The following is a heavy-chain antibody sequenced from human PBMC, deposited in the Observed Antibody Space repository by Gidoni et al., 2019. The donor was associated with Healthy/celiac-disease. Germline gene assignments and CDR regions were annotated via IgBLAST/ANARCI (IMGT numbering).Heavy chain of an antibody. V-gene: IGHV4-34*01. CDR1: GGSFSGYY. Sequence: QVQLQQWGAGLLKPSETLSLTCAVYGGSFSGYYWSWIRQPPGQGLEWIGEINHSGSTNYNPSLKSRVTISVDTSKNQFSLKLSSVTAADTAVYYCARFMASPTTNYDFWSGYYYYGMDVWGQGTTVTVSS. D-gene: IGHD3-3*01. J-gene: IGHJ6*02. CDR2: INHSGST. CDR3: ARFMASPTTNYDFWSGYYYYGMDV.